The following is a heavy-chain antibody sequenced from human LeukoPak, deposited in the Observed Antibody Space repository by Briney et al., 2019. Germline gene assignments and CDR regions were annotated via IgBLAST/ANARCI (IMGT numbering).Heavy chain of an antibody. CDR1: GGPISSSNYY. V-gene: IGHV4-39*01. CDR3: ARTRDIGGSGTFYYFDF. Sequence: SETLSLTCTVSGGPISSSNYYWGWIRQPPGKGLEWIGTIYYYSGSTYYNPSLKSRVTITVDTSKNQFSLKLRSVTAADTAVYYCARTRDIGGSGTFYYFDFWGQGTLVTVSS. D-gene: IGHD3-10*01. J-gene: IGHJ4*02. CDR2: IYYYSGST.